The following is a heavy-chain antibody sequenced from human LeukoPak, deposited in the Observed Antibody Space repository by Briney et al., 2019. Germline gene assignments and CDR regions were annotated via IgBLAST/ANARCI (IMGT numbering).Heavy chain of an antibody. J-gene: IGHJ3*02. Sequence: SETLCLTCTVSGGSITSYYWSWIRQPPGKGLEWIGYIYYTGSTNYNPSLKSRVTISVDTSKNQFSLKLSSVTAADTAVYYCARDLQSFDIWGQGTMVTVSS. CDR3: ARDLQSFDI. CDR2: IYYTGST. V-gene: IGHV4-59*01. CDR1: GGSITSYY. D-gene: IGHD4-11*01.